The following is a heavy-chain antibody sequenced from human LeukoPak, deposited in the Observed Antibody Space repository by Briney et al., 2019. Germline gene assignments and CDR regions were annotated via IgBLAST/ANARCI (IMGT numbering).Heavy chain of an antibody. D-gene: IGHD3-3*01. V-gene: IGHV1-69*13. CDR1: GYTFTSYY. CDR2: IIPIFGTA. Sequence: SVKVSCKASGYTFTSYYMHWVRQAPGQGLEWMGGIIPIFGTANYAQKFQGRVTITADESTSTAYMELSSLRSEDTAVYYCARRPITIFGVVTYYFDYWGQGTLVTVSS. J-gene: IGHJ4*02. CDR3: ARRPITIFGVVTYYFDY.